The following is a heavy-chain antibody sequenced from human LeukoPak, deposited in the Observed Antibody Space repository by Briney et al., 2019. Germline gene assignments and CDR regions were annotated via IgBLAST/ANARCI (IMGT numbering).Heavy chain of an antibody. D-gene: IGHD3-22*01. CDR1: GGSTSSSSYY. V-gene: IGHV4-39*01. Sequence: SETLSLTCTVSGGSTSSSSYYWGWIRQPPGKGLEWIGSIYYSGSTYYNPSLKSRVTISVDTSKNQFSLKLSSVTAADTAVYYCARHLIPDDSSGYYYGDFDYWGQGTLVTVSS. CDR2: IYYSGST. J-gene: IGHJ4*02. CDR3: ARHLIPDDSSGYYYGDFDY.